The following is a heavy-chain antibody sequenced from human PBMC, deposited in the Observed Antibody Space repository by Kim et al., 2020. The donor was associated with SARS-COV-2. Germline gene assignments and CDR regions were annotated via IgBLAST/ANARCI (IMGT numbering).Heavy chain of an antibody. CDR2: IYYSGST. CDR3: ARLRKQWPTSLSYFDY. V-gene: IGHV4-59*08. J-gene: IGHJ4*02. D-gene: IGHD6-19*01. CDR1: GGSISSYY. Sequence: SETLSLTCTVSGGSISSYYWSWIRQPPGKGLEWIGYIYYSGSTNYNPSLKSRVTISVDTSKNQFSLKLSSLTAADTAVYYCARLRKQWPTSLSYFDYWGQVTLVTVSS.